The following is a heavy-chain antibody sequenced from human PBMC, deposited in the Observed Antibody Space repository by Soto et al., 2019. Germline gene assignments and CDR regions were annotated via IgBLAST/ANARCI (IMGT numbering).Heavy chain of an antibody. J-gene: IGHJ1*01. CDR3: ARRLPQSGHFQH. V-gene: IGHV3-21*01. D-gene: IGHD3-10*01. CDR2: ISSSSSYI. CDR1: GFTFSSYS. Sequence: GGSLRLSCAASGFTFSSYSMNWVRQAPGKGLEWVSSISSSSSYIYYADSVKSRFTISRDNAKNSLYLQMNSLRAGDTAVYYCARRLPQSGHFQHWGPGTLVTVSS.